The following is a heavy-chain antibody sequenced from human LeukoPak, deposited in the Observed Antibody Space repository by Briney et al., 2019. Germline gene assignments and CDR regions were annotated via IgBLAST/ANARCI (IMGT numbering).Heavy chain of an antibody. Sequence: GASLKISCKGSGSSFTSYWIGWVRQLPGKGLEWMGIIYPGDSDTRYSPSFQGQVTISADKSISTAYLQWSSLKASDTAMYYCARHVYSSSWYVSNWFDPWGQGTLVTVSS. D-gene: IGHD6-13*01. CDR1: GSSFTSYW. CDR2: IYPGDSDT. CDR3: ARHVYSSSWYVSNWFDP. J-gene: IGHJ5*02. V-gene: IGHV5-51*01.